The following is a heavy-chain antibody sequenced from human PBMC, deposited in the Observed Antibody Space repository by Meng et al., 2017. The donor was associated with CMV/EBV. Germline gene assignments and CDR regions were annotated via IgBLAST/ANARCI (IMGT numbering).Heavy chain of an antibody. CDR3: AREVGDGNDINYYYYYGMDV. V-gene: IGHV1-8*03. Sequence: ASVKVSCKASGYTFTGYDINWVRQATGQGLEWMGWMNPNSGNTGYAQKFQGRVTITRNSSISTAYMGLSSLRSEDTAVYYCAREVGDGNDINYYYYYGMDVWGQGTTVTVSS. CDR2: MNPNSGNT. D-gene: IGHD3-9*01. CDR1: GYTFTGYD. J-gene: IGHJ6*02.